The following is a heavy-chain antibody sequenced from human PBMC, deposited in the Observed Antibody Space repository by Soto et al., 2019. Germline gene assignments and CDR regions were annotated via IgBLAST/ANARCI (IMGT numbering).Heavy chain of an antibody. Sequence: QVQLQESGPGLVKPSQTLSLTCTVSGGSISSGDYYWSWIRQPPGQGLEWIGYIYYSGSTYYNPSLKSRVTISVDTSKNQFSLKLSSVTAADTAVYYCARETTVTTTAGYYYYGMDVWGQGTTVTVSS. D-gene: IGHD4-17*01. J-gene: IGHJ6*02. V-gene: IGHV4-30-4*01. CDR1: GGSISSGDYY. CDR3: ARETTVTTTAGYYYYGMDV. CDR2: IYYSGST.